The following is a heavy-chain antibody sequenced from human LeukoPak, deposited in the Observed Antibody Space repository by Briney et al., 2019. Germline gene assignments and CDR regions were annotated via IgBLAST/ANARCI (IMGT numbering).Heavy chain of an antibody. Sequence: GSLRLSCAASGFTFSSYAMTWVRQAPGKGLEWVAVIWYDGSNKYYADSVKGRFTISRDNPKNTLYLQMNSLRADDTAVYYCAKLVERVAVTRVDYWGQGTLVTVSS. J-gene: IGHJ4*02. V-gene: IGHV3-33*06. CDR2: IWYDGSNK. D-gene: IGHD6-19*01. CDR3: AKLVERVAVTRVDY. CDR1: GFTFSSYA.